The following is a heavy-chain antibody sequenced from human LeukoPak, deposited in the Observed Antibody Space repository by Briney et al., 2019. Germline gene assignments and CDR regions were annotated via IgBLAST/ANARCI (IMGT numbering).Heavy chain of an antibody. CDR1: GFTFSSYA. Sequence: GRSLRLSCAASGFTFSSYAMHWVRQAPGKGLEWVAVISYDGSNKYFADSVKGRFTISRDNSKNTLYLQMNSLRAEDTAVYYCARDGSYASGSTFDYWGQEILVPVSS. D-gene: IGHD3-10*01. CDR2: ISYDGSNK. V-gene: IGHV3-30*04. J-gene: IGHJ4*02. CDR3: ARDGSYASGSTFDY.